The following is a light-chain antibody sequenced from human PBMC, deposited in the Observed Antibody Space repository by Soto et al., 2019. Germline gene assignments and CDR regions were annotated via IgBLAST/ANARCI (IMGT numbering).Light chain of an antibody. CDR1: SSDVGGYNY. Sequence: QSVLTQPASVSGSPGQSITISCTGTSSDVGGYNYVSWYQQHPGKAPKLMIYDVSNRPSGVSNRFSGSKSGNTASLTISGLQAEDEADYYRSSYTSSSTPVSATGPKVTVL. J-gene: IGLJ1*01. CDR2: DVS. V-gene: IGLV2-14*01. CDR3: SSYTSSSTPV.